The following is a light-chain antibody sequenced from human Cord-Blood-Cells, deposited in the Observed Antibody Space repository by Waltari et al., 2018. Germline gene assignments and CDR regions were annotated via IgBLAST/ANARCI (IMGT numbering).Light chain of an antibody. CDR1: PSLLHRSVYNY. J-gene: IGKJ2*01. V-gene: IGKV2-28*01. Sequence: IVITQSPISLPVTPGYPSSIASRSIPSLLHRSVYNYLDWYLQKPGQAPQLLIYLASNRASGVPDRFSGSGSGTDFTLTISSVDSEDVAVYYCMQYIQTPYTFGQGTKLEIK. CDR3: MQYIQTPYT. CDR2: LAS.